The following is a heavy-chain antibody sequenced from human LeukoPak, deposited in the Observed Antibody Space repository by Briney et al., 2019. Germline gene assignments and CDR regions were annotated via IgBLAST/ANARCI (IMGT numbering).Heavy chain of an antibody. CDR2: INSDGSST. D-gene: IGHD3-3*01. V-gene: IGHV3-74*01. J-gene: IGHJ6*03. CDR1: GFTFSNYG. CDR3: ARVVVYYDFWSGYYTRKHYYYYYMDV. Sequence: GGSLRLSCTTSGFTFSNYGMHWVRQAPGKGLVWVSRINSDGSSTSYADSVKGRFTISRDNAKNTLYLQMNSLRAEDTAVYYCARVVVYYDFWSGYYTRKHYYYYYMDVWGKGTTVTVSS.